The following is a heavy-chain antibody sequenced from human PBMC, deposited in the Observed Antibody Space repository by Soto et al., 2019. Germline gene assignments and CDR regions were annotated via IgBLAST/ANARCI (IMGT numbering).Heavy chain of an antibody. Sequence: GGSMRLSSAASGFTFSSDSMNWVRQNTGKGLEWVSSISSSSSYIYYADSVKGRFTISRDNAKNSLYLQMNSLRAEDTAVYYCARRLDFGNGYFTAPMDVWGKGTTVTVSS. CDR1: GFTFSSDS. V-gene: IGHV3-21*01. D-gene: IGHD3-3*01. J-gene: IGHJ6*03. CDR3: ARRLDFGNGYFTAPMDV. CDR2: ISSSSSYI.